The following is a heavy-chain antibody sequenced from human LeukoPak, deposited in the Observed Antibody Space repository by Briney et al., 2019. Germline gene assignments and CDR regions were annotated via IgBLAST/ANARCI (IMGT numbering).Heavy chain of an antibody. CDR1: GFTFSIYS. CDR3: AKGSNSGLNSFYFDY. V-gene: IGHV3-21*01. J-gene: IGHJ4*02. CDR2: VSSGSTYI. Sequence: GGSLRLSCAASGFTFSIYSMNWVRQAPGKGLEWVSSVSSGSTYIYYADSVKGRFTISRDNANNSLYLQMNSLRAEDTAVYYCAKGSNSGLNSFYFDYWGQGTLVTVSS. D-gene: IGHD6-6*01.